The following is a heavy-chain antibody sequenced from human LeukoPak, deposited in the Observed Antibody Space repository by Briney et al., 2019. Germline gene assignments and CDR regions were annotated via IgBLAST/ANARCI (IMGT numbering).Heavy chain of an antibody. CDR1: GGSISSYY. Sequence: SETLSLTCTGSGGSISSYYWSWIRQPPGKGLEWIGYIYYSGSTNYNPSLKSRVTISVDTSKNQFSLKLSSVTAADTAVYYCARAGGSGDAFDIWGQGTMVTVSS. CDR2: IYYSGST. V-gene: IGHV4-59*01. J-gene: IGHJ3*02. CDR3: ARAGGSGDAFDI. D-gene: IGHD3-10*01.